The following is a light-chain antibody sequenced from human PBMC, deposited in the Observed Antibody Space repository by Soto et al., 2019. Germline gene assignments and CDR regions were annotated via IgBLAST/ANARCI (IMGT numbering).Light chain of an antibody. CDR2: GAS. J-gene: IGKJ1*01. Sequence: EIVMSQSPAILSVSPGDSATLSCRASQPISSGFLAWYQQKPGQAPRLLIYGASNRATGIPARFSGSGSGTDFTLTITSLEPEDFAVYYCQQRSNWPPTFGQGTKV. CDR1: QPISSGF. CDR3: QQRSNWPPT. V-gene: IGKV3D-20*02.